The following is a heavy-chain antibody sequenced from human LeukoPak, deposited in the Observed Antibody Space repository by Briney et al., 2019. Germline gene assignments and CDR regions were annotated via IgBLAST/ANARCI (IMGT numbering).Heavy chain of an antibody. CDR3: ARAWEPQHLD. Sequence: SETLSLTCAVYGGSFSGYYWSWIRQPPGKGLEWIGEINHSRSTNYNPSLKSRVTISVDTSKNQFSLKLSSVTAADTAVYYCARAWEPQHLDWGQGTLVTVSS. CDR2: INHSRST. V-gene: IGHV4-34*01. J-gene: IGHJ4*02. D-gene: IGHD1-26*01. CDR1: GGSFSGYY.